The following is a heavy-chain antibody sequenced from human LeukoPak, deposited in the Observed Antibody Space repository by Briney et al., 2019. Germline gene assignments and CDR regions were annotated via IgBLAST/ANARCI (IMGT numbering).Heavy chain of an antibody. Sequence: GGSLRLSCAASGFTVSSNYMSWVRQAPGKGLEWVSVIYSGGSTYYADSVKGRFTISRDNSKNTLYLQMNSLRAEDTAVYYCARAGYFGYSYYYYYGMDVWGQGTTVTVSS. CDR3: ARAGYFGYSYYYYYGMDV. D-gene: IGHD3-10*01. J-gene: IGHJ6*02. V-gene: IGHV3-66*01. CDR2: IYSGGST. CDR1: GFTVSSNY.